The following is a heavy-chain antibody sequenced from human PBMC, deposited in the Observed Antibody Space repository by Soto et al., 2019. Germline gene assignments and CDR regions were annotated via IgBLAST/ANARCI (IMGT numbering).Heavy chain of an antibody. Sequence: GGSLRLSCAASGFSFSSYGMQWVRQAPGKGLEWVAVVSHDGRNTHYADSVKGRFTNSRDSSKNTVSLEMTSLRAEDTAVYYCAKGGRQWLVTSDFNYWGQGALVTVSS. CDR3: AKGGRQWLVTSDFNY. CDR1: GFSFSSYG. J-gene: IGHJ4*02. CDR2: VSHDGRNT. D-gene: IGHD6-19*01. V-gene: IGHV3-30*18.